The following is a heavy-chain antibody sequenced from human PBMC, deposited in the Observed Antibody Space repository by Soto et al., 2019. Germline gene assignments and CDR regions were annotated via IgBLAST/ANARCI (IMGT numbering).Heavy chain of an antibody. J-gene: IGHJ5*02. Sequence: EVQLLESGGGLVQPGGSLRLSCEASGITFSRYDMSWVRQAPGKGLEWVSAINGGRSFYGDSVEGRFTVSRDNSKNTLYLQMNRLRVEDTAIYYFATHAWDLWGQGTLVTGSS. CDR2: INGGRS. CDR1: GITFSRYD. CDR3: ATHAWDL. V-gene: IGHV3-23*01. D-gene: IGHD2-2*01.